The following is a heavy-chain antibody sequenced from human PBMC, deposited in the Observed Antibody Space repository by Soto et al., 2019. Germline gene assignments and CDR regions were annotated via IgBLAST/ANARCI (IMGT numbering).Heavy chain of an antibody. D-gene: IGHD2-21*02. V-gene: IGHV4-34*01. CDR3: ARYGGNSFWYFNL. CDR2: INHDGST. Sequence: QVQLQQWGAGLLKPSETLSLTCEVYGGSFSGYYWTWIRQPPGKGLEWIGEINHDGSTTYSPSLNIRVTISIDTSKNQFSLRLTSVTAADTAVYYCARYGGNSFWYFNLWGRGTLVTVSS. CDR1: GGSFSGYY. J-gene: IGHJ2*01.